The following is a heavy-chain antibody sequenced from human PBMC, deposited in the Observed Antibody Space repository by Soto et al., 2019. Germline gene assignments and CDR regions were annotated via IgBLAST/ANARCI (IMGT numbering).Heavy chain of an antibody. V-gene: IGHV1-69*13. CDR1: GVTFSSYA. Sequence: GAAAKVSCKAXGVTFSSYAISWLRHSPGQWLEWMGGIIPIFGTANYAQKFQGRVTITADESTSTAYMELSSLRSEDTAVYYCARESSIAARHINWFDTWGQGTLVTVSS. CDR3: ARESSIAARHINWFDT. J-gene: IGHJ5*02. CDR2: IIPIFGTA. D-gene: IGHD6-6*01.